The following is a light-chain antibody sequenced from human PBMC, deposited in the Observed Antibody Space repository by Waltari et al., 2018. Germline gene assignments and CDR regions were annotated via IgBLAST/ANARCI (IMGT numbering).Light chain of an antibody. V-gene: IGKV1-33*01. CDR1: QDIRNN. J-gene: IGKJ3*01. CDR2: EAS. CDR3: QQSNNLPVT. Sequence: DIQMTQSPSSLSASVGERVTITCQANQDIRNNLKWSQQKPGKAPNLLIFEASTLETGVPSRFSGSGFGGDFSFNISSLQSEDIATYFCQQSNNLPVTFGPGTKVHIK.